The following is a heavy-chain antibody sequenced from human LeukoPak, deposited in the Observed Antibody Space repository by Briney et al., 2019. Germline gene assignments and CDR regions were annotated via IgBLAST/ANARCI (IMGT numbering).Heavy chain of an antibody. CDR2: IHYSGSS. V-gene: IGHV4-59*03. CDR1: GDSISGYY. CDR3: ALAPNSNWFDF. D-gene: IGHD2-8*01. Sequence: SETLSLTCTVSGDSISGYYWSWIRQPPGKGLEWIGNIHYSGSSVYNPSLKSRGTISIDTSRRQFFLKLNSVTAADTAVYFCALAPNSNWFDFWGPGTLVTVSS. J-gene: IGHJ5*01.